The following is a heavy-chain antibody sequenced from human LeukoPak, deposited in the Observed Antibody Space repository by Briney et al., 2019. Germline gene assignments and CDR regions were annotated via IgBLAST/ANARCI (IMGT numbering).Heavy chain of an antibody. V-gene: IGHV3-64*01. CDR3: AREGTYSSGYYANWFDP. Sequence: GGSLRLSCSTSGFPFSSYAIPWARQAPGKGLEYVSAISSNGGSTYYANSVKGRFTIYRDNSKNTLYLQMGSLRAEDMVVYYCAREGTYSSGYYANWFDPWGQGTLVTVSS. CDR2: ISSNGGST. CDR1: GFPFSSYA. J-gene: IGHJ5*02. D-gene: IGHD3-22*01.